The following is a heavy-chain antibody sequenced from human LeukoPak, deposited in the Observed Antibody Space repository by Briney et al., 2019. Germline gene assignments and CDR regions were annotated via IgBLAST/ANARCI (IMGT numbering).Heavy chain of an antibody. CDR3: AIDYGEVREAYYFDY. CDR2: ISAYNGNT. J-gene: IGHJ4*02. CDR1: GYTFTSYG. D-gene: IGHD4-17*01. Sequence: ASVKVSCKASGYTFTSYGISWVRQAPGQGLEWMGRISAYNGNTNYAQKLQGSVTMTTDTSTSTAYMELRSLRSDDTAVYYCAIDYGEVREAYYFDYWGQGTLVTVSS. V-gene: IGHV1-18*01.